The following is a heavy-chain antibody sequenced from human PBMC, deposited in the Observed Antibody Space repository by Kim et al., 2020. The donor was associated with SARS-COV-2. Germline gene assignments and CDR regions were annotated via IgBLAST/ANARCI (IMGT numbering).Heavy chain of an antibody. CDR1: GYTFSSYY. J-gene: IGHJ5*02. Sequence: ASVKVSCKASGYTFSSYYMHWVRQAPGQGLERIGVSNAGSGGTHYAQKFRGRVTMTRDTSTSTVYMDLDSLRSEDTAIYYCVREFVGGWFDHWGQGTLVTVSS. D-gene: IGHD1-26*01. V-gene: IGHV1-46*01. CDR3: VREFVGGWFDH. CDR2: SNAGSGGT.